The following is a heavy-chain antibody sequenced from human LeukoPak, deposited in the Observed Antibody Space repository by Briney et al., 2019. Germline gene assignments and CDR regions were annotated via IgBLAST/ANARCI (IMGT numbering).Heavy chain of an antibody. CDR1: GFTFSNAW. CDR3: TTGYPSYSSGWYGSLYYFDY. CDR2: IKSKTDGGTT. Sequence: PGGSLRLSCAASGFTFSNAWMSWVRQAPGMGLEWVGRIKSKTDGGTTDYAAPVKGRFTISRDDSKNTLYLQMNSLKTEDTAVYYCTTGYPSYSSGWYGSLYYFDYWGQGTLVTVSS. D-gene: IGHD6-19*01. V-gene: IGHV3-15*01. J-gene: IGHJ4*02.